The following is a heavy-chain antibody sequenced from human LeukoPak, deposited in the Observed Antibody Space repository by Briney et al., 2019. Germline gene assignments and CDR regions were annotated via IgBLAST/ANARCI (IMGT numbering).Heavy chain of an antibody. CDR1: GSSFTSHW. V-gene: IGHV5-51*01. Sequence: GASLQISCKGSGSSFTSHWIVWGRPMPGKGLEWMGIIYPDDSDTRYSPSFQGQVTISADKSISTAYLQWSSLKASDTAMYYCARRALDGYIDTWGQGTLVTVSS. D-gene: IGHD5-24*01. CDR3: ARRALDGYIDT. J-gene: IGHJ5*02. CDR2: IYPDDSDT.